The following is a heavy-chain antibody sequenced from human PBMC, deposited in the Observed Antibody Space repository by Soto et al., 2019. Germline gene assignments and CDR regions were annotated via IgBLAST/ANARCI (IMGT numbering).Heavy chain of an antibody. Sequence: ASVKVSCKASGYTFASYDINWVRQATGQGLEWMGWMNPNSGNTGYAQKFQGRVTMTRNTSISTAYMELSSLRSEDTAVYYCARRDSSSWYFVYYYGMDVWGQGTTVTVS. D-gene: IGHD6-13*01. CDR3: ARRDSSSWYFVYYYGMDV. V-gene: IGHV1-8*01. CDR2: MNPNSGNT. J-gene: IGHJ6*02. CDR1: GYTFASYD.